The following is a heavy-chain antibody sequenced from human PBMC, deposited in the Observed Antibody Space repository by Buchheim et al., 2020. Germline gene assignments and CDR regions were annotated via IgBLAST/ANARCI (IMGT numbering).Heavy chain of an antibody. V-gene: IGHV4-59*12. CDR1: GGSISGYY. D-gene: IGHD3-10*01. Sequence: QVHLQESGPGLVKPSETLSLTCTVSGGSISGYYLTWLRQLPGRGLEWIGYIHSTGSTHYSPSLRRRSTISLDTSKNQFSLKLSSVTAADTAVYYCARALRGGSGSYYNPYYFDYWGQGTL. CDR3: ARALRGGSGSYYNPYYFDY. CDR2: IHSTGST. J-gene: IGHJ4*02.